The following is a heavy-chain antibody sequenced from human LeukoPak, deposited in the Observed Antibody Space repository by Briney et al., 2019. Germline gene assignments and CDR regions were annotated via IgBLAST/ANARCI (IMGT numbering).Heavy chain of an antibody. V-gene: IGHV4-39*07. J-gene: IGHJ4*02. D-gene: IGHD3-22*01. CDR3: ARRNDSSGYGIDY. Sequence: SETLSLTCTVSGGSISSSSYYRGWIRQPPGKGLEWIGSIYYSGSTYYNPSLKSRVTISVDTSKNQFSLKLSSVTAADTAVYYCARRNDSSGYGIDYWGQGTLVTVSS. CDR1: GGSISSSSYY. CDR2: IYYSGST.